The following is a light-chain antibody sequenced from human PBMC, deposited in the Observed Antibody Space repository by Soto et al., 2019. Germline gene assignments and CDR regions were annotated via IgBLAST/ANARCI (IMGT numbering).Light chain of an antibody. J-gene: IGKJ4*01. V-gene: IGKV3-15*01. CDR2: AAS. CDR1: QGIGDT. Sequence: EVVMTPSPATLSVSPGEGVTLSCRASQGIGDTLAWYQHKPGQAPRLLIYAASTRATGIPARFSGSGSGTEFTLTISSLQSEDFAVYYCQQYNNWPPLTFGGGTKVDIK. CDR3: QQYNNWPPLT.